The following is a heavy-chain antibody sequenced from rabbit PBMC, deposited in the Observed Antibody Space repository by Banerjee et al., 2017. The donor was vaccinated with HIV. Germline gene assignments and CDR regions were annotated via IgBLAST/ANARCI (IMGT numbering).Heavy chain of an antibody. V-gene: IGHV1S45*01. Sequence: QEQLEESGGDLVKPGASLTLTCTASGFSFSSNYWPCWVRQAPGKGLEWIACGDTGSSGSTYYASWVNGRFTISKTSSTTVTLEMTSLTAADTATYFCVRDTGSIYWLWGQGTLVTVS. D-gene: IGHD8-1*01. CDR2: GDTGSSGST. CDR3: VRDTGSIYWL. J-gene: IGHJ4*01. CDR1: GFSFSSNYW.